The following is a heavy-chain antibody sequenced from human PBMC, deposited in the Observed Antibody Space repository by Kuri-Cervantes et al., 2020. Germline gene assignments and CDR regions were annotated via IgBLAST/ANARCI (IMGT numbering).Heavy chain of an antibody. CDR1: GFTFDDYA. CDR2: ISWNSGSI. D-gene: IGHD3-10*01. CDR3: AKEGEARGHFMVRGWDYYYGMDV. Sequence: LSLTCAASGFTFDDYAMHWVRQAPGKGLEWVSGISWNSGSIGYADSVKGRFTISRDNAKNSLYLQMNSLRAEDTALYYCAKEGEARGHFMVRGWDYYYGMDVWGQGTTVTVSS. J-gene: IGHJ6*02. V-gene: IGHV3-9*01.